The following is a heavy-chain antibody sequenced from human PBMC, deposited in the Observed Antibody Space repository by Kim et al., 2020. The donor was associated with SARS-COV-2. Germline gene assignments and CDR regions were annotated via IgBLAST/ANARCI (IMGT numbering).Heavy chain of an antibody. J-gene: IGHJ6*01. D-gene: IGHD6-19*01. CDR3: ARHQWYSSGCYVAFYY. Sequence: SETLSLTCTVSGGSLSSSSYYWGWLRQPTGKELEWIVSDYYITNTYYNLTLKSRVSISVDTYKISLSLNLVSVTAADTAVYACARHQWYSSGCYVAFYY. V-gene: IGHV4-39*01. CDR2: DYYITNT. CDR1: GGSLSSSSYY.